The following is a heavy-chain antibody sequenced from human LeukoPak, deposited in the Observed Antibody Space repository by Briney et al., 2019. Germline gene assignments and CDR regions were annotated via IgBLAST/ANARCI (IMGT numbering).Heavy chain of an antibody. CDR2: ISSSGTFI. Sequence: GGSLRLSCAASAFAFSSYEMNWVRQAPGKGLEWVSHISSSGTFIYYADSVKGRFTISRDNAKNSLYLQMNSLRAEDTAVYYCARGRYDVLAGYQPPYFDYWGQGTLVTVSS. V-gene: IGHV3-48*03. J-gene: IGHJ4*02. CDR3: ARGRYDVLAGYQPPYFDY. CDR1: AFAFSSYE. D-gene: IGHD3-9*01.